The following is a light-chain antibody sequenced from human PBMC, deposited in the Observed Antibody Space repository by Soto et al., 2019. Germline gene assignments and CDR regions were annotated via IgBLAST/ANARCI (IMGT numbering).Light chain of an antibody. V-gene: IGKV1-6*01. CDR2: AAS. CDR1: QGIRND. Sequence: AIQMTQSPSSLSASVGDRVTITCRASQGIRNDLGWYQQKPGKAPKLLIYAASSLQSGVPSRFSGSGSGTDFTLTISSRQPEDFATYYCLQDSKSPPLTFGQGTKVEIK. J-gene: IGKJ1*01. CDR3: LQDSKSPPLT.